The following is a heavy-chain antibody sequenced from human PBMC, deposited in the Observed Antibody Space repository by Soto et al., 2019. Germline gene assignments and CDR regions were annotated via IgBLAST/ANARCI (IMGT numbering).Heavy chain of an antibody. Sequence: ASVKVSCKASGFSFTGYYIHWLRQAPGQGLEWMGWINAHSGGTEYAQKFQGRVTLTRDTSIATAYLTLTSLTSDDTALYYCEKDLMRQLAYWIVLWGQGTQDIGSS. CDR3: EKDLMRQLAYWIVL. D-gene: IGHD6-6*01. CDR2: INAHSGGT. J-gene: IGHJ4*02. CDR1: GFSFTGYY. V-gene: IGHV1-2*02.